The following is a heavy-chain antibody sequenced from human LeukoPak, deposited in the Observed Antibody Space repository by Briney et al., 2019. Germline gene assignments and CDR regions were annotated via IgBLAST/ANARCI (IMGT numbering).Heavy chain of an antibody. J-gene: IGHJ6*02. CDR2: INHNGNVN. CDR3: ARGGGLDV. V-gene: IGHV3-7*03. CDR1: EFTFSSYA. Sequence: GGSLRLSCAASEFTFSSYAMSWARQAPGKGLEWVASINHNGNVNYYVDSVKGRFTISRDNAKNSLYLQMSNLRAEDTAVYFCARGGGLDVWGQGATVTVSS. D-gene: IGHD3-16*01.